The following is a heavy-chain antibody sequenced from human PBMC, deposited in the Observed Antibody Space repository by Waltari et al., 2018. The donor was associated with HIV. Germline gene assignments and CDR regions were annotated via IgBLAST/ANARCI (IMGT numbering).Heavy chain of an antibody. V-gene: IGHV3-7*01. CDR3: ARITIFGVVNDYGMDV. J-gene: IGHJ6*02. CDR1: GFTFSSYW. CDR2: IKQDGSEK. Sequence: EVQLVESGGGLVQPGGSLRLSCAASGFTFSSYWMSWVRQAPGKGLEWVDNIKQDGSEKYYVDSVKGRFTISRDNAKNSLYLQMNSLRAEDTAVYYCARITIFGVVNDYGMDVWGQGTTVTVSS. D-gene: IGHD3-3*01.